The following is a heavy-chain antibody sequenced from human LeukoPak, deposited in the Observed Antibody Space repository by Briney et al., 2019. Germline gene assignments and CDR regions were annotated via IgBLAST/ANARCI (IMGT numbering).Heavy chain of an antibody. CDR2: INSGGIT. J-gene: IGHJ4*02. D-gene: IGHD1-26*01. V-gene: IGHV3-66*01. CDR3: ARDGSADRTFYFDY. CDR1: GFSVSGNY. Sequence: GGSLRLSCGASGFSVSGNYMDWVRQAPGKGLEWVSVINSGGITYYADSVRGRFSMSRDSPKNTVYLQMNSLRAEDTAVYYCARDGSADRTFYFDYWGQGTLVTVSS.